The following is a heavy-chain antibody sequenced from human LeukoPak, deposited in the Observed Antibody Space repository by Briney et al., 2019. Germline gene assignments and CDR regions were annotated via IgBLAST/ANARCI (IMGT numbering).Heavy chain of an antibody. CDR2: ISYDGSNK. D-gene: IGHD2-2*01. CDR3: AGGYCSSTSCYRRGAFDI. V-gene: IGHV3-30-3*01. J-gene: IGHJ3*02. Sequence: GGSLRLSCAASGFTFSSYAMHWVRQAPGKGLEWVAVISYDGSNKYYADSVKGRFTISRDNSKNTLYLQMNSLRAEDTAVYYCAGGYCSSTSCYRRGAFDIWGQGTMVTVSS. CDR1: GFTFSSYA.